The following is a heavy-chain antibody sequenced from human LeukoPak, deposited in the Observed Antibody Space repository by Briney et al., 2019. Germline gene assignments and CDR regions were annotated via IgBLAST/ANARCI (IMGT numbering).Heavy chain of an antibody. CDR1: GFTFNNYV. CDR2: ISGGGDTT. J-gene: IGHJ4*02. D-gene: IGHD1-26*01. Sequence: GGSLRLSCTASGFTFNNYVMSWVRQAPGKGLEWVTDISGGGDTTYCADSVKGRFTISRDNSKNTLYLELNGLRAEDTAVYYCAKDPRGGYSGSWYFDYWGQGTLVTVSS. CDR3: AKDPRGGYSGSWYFDY. V-gene: IGHV3-23*01.